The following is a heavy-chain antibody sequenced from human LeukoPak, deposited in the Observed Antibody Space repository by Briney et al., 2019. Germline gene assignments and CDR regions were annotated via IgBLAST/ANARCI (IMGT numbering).Heavy chain of an antibody. CDR3: ARMIWSDRDFDS. D-gene: IGHD1-1*01. V-gene: IGHV1-18*01. CDR1: GYTFTSFG. CDR2: ISPYNGDT. Sequence: ASVKVSCKASGYTFTSFGVSWVRQAPAQGLEWMGWISPYNGDTNYAQKFQGRVTMTTDTSTSTAYMELRSLRSDDTAVFYCARMIWSDRDFDSWGQGTLVTVSS. J-gene: IGHJ4*02.